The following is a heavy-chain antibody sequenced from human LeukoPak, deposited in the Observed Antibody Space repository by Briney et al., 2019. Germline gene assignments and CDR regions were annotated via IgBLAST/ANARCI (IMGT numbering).Heavy chain of an antibody. D-gene: IGHD1-26*01. CDR3: ARSRHIVGATTSFDY. V-gene: IGHV4-34*01. CDR2: INHSGYT. Sequence: PSETLSLTCAVSGGSFSAFYWSWIRQPPGKGLEWIGEINHSGYTNYNASLKSRLTISVDTPRNQFSLNLNSVTAADTAVYYCARSRHIVGATTSFDYWGQGTLVTVSS. CDR1: GGSFSAFY. J-gene: IGHJ4*02.